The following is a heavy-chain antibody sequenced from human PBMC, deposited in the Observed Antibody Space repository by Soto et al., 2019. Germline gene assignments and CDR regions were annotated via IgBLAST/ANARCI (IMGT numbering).Heavy chain of an antibody. J-gene: IGHJ6*02. V-gene: IGHV4-59*01. CDR1: GYSISSYS. D-gene: IGHD3-10*01. CDR2: IYYSGST. CDR3: AREGGNYYGLSYGMDV. Sequence: SETLSLTCAVSGYSISSYSSSWIRQPPGKGLEWIGYIYYSGSTNYNTSLKSRVTISVDTSKNQFSLKLSSVTAADTAVYYCAREGGNYYGLSYGMDVWGQGTTVTVSS.